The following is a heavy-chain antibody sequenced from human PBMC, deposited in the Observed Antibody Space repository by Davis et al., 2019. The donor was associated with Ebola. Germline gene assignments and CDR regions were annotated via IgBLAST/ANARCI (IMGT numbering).Heavy chain of an antibody. J-gene: IGHJ4*02. Sequence: GESLKISCKGSGYDFPSYWIGWVRQMPGKGLEWMGIIYPGDSDTRYSPSFQGQVTISADKSISIAYLQWSSLKASDTAMYYCARHSSVATREGSDYWGQGTLVTVSS. CDR2: IYPGDSDT. CDR3: ARHSSVATREGSDY. V-gene: IGHV5-51*01. CDR1: GYDFPSYW. D-gene: IGHD6-6*01.